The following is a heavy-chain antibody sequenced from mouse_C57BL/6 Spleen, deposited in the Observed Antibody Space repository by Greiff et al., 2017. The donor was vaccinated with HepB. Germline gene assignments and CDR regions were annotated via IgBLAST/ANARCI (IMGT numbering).Heavy chain of an antibody. Sequence: QVQLQQSRAELVRPGASVTLSCKASGYTFTDYEMHWVKQTPVHGLEWIGAIDPETGGTAYNQKFKGKAILTADKSSSTAYMELRSLTSEDSAVYYCTPNYYGSSYHWYFDVWGTGTTVTVSS. V-gene: IGHV1-15*01. CDR3: TPNYYGSSYHWYFDV. CDR2: IDPETGGT. CDR1: GYTFTDYE. D-gene: IGHD1-1*01. J-gene: IGHJ1*03.